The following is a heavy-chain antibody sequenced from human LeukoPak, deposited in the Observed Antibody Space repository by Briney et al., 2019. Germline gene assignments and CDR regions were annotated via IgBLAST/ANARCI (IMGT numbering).Heavy chain of an antibody. CDR2: INHSGST. CDR3: ARGQGLSPTVSENWFDP. D-gene: IGHD4-17*01. CDR1: GGSFSGYY. Sequence: SETLSLTCAVSGGSFSGYYWSWIRQTPGKGLEWIGEINHSGSTNYNPSLKSRVTISVDTSKNQFSLKLSSVTAADTAVYYCARGQGLSPTVSENWFDPWAREPWSPSPQ. V-gene: IGHV4-34*01. J-gene: IGHJ5*02.